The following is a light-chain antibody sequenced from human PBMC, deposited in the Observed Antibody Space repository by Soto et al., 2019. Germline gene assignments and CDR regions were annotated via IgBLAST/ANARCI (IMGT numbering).Light chain of an antibody. CDR1: QSINNR. CDR3: QQYASYSPT. CDR2: DAS. V-gene: IGKV1-5*01. J-gene: IGKJ1*01. Sequence: DIQMTQSPSTLSASVGDRVTITCRASQSINNRLAWYQLKPGKAPKLLIYDASTLESGVPSGFSGSGSGTEFTLTLSSLQPDDFATYYCQQYASYSPTFGQGTKVGIK.